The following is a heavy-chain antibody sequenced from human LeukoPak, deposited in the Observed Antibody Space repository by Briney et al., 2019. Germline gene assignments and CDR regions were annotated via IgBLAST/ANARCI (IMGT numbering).Heavy chain of an antibody. CDR3: ARKRITMVRGVMSDYNWFDP. CDR1: GYTFTSYY. CDR2: INPSGGST. D-gene: IGHD3-10*01. J-gene: IGHJ5*02. V-gene: IGHV1-46*01. Sequence: GASVKVSCKASGYTFTSYYMHWVRQAPGQGLEWMGIINPSGGSTSYAQKFQGRVTMTRDTSTSAVYMELSSLRSEDTAVYYCARKRITMVRGVMSDYNWFDPWGQGTLVTVSS.